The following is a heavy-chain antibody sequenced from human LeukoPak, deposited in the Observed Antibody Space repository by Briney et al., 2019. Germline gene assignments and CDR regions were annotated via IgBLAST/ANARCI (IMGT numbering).Heavy chain of an antibody. Sequence: AASVKVSCKVSGYTLTELSMHWVRQAPGKGLEWMGGFDPEDGETIYAQKFQGRVTMTEDTSISTAYMELSRLRSDDTAVYYCARDRRITIFGVVIPPDDYYYYGMDVWGQGTTVTVSS. D-gene: IGHD3-3*01. CDR1: GYTLTELS. J-gene: IGHJ6*02. CDR2: FDPEDGET. V-gene: IGHV1-24*01. CDR3: ARDRRITIFGVVIPPDDYYYYGMDV.